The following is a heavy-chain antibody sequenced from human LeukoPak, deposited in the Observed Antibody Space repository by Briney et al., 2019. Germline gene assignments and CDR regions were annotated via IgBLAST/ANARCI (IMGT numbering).Heavy chain of an antibody. J-gene: IGHJ5*02. CDR3: AIVRGYGSGKNWFDP. CDR2: INPNSGGT. Sequence: ASVKVSCKASGYTFTVYYMHWVRQAPGQGLEWMGWINPNSGGTNYAQKFQGRVTMTRDTSISTAYMELSRLRSDDTAVYYCAIVRGYGSGKNWFDPWGQGTLVTVSS. CDR1: GYTFTVYY. D-gene: IGHD3-10*01. V-gene: IGHV1-2*02.